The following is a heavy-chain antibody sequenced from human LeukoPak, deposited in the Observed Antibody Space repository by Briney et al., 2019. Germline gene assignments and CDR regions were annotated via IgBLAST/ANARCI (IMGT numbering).Heavy chain of an antibody. CDR1: GFTIDYYA. D-gene: IGHD1-26*01. V-gene: IGHV3-43*02. CDR2: ISRDGQIT. Sequence: SGGSLRLSCEASGFTIDYYAMHWVRQAPGKGLEWVSLISRDGQITFHAHSVKGRFTISRDNSKNSLYLQMTSLRTEDTALYYCAKWEVWEHTFPLRDTFDIWGRGTMVTVSS. CDR3: AKWEVWEHTFPLRDTFDI. J-gene: IGHJ3*02.